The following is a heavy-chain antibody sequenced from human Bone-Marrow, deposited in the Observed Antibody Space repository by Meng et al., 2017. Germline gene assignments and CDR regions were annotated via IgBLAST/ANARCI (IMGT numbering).Heavy chain of an antibody. D-gene: IGHD2-15*01. Sequence: QLQLVQVGAEGTKAGASVKASGKASGYTFTSYGISWVRQAPGRGLEWMRLISAYNGNTNYAQKLQGSVTMTTDTSTSTAYMELRSLRSDDTAVYYCARGWSAPYFDYWGQGTLVTVSS. CDR1: GYTFTSYG. V-gene: IGHV1-18*01. CDR3: ARGWSAPYFDY. J-gene: IGHJ4*02. CDR2: ISAYNGNT.